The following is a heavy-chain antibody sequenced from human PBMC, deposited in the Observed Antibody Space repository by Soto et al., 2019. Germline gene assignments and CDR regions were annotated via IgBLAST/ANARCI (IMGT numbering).Heavy chain of an antibody. Sequence: QVQLVQSGAEVKKPGASVKDSCKASGYTFTGSYMHWVRQAPGQGLEWMGWVNPNTGGTNYAQKFQGRVTMTRDTSISTAYMELSRLSSDDTAVFYCARGGYSSSSPSDYWGQGTLVTVSS. V-gene: IGHV1-2*02. CDR2: VNPNTGGT. CDR1: GYTFTGSY. D-gene: IGHD6-6*01. J-gene: IGHJ4*02. CDR3: ARGGYSSSSPSDY.